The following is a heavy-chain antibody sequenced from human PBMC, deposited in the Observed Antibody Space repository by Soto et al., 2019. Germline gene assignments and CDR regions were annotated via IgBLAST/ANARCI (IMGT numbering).Heavy chain of an antibody. D-gene: IGHD4-17*01. J-gene: IGHJ5*02. CDR1: GFTFGSYW. CDR2: ILGSGGT. Sequence: GGSLRLSCAASGFTFGSYWMSWVRQAPGKGLEWVAGILGSGGTYHADSVKGRFTISKDNSLSTLYLQMDFLRADDTAVYYCEKDAVYGDGFWLPESWGQGTLVTVSS. CDR3: EKDAVYGDGFWLPES. V-gene: IGHV3-23*01.